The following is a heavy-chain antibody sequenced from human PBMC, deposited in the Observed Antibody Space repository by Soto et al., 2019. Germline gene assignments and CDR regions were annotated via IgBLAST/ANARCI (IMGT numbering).Heavy chain of an antibody. CDR1: GGSISSSSYY. CDR3: ASPKIAFYNWFDP. V-gene: IGHV4-39*01. J-gene: IGHJ5*02. CDR2: IYYSGST. Sequence: QLQLQESGPGLVKPSETLSLTCTVSGGSISSSSYYWGWIRQPPGKGLEWIGSIYYSGSTYYNPSLKSRVAIPVDTSKNHFSLTLSSVTAADTAVYYCASPKIAFYNWFDPWGQGTLVTVSS. D-gene: IGHD3-3*02.